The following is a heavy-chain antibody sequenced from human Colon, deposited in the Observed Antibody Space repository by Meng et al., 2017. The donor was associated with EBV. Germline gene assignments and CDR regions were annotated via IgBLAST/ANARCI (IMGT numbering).Heavy chain of an antibody. J-gene: IGHJ4*02. Sequence: QLQQRCARLSKPSETLSLTCTVYGGYFSDSYWTWIRQPPGKGLEWIGEINHVGSTTYNPSLKSRVTISVDTSKNQFSLKLSSVTAADAAVYCCASSDCSGGTCYLDCWGQGTLVTVSS. V-gene: IGHV4-34*01. CDR3: ASSDCSGGTCYLDC. CDR1: GGYFSDSY. D-gene: IGHD2-15*01. CDR2: INHVGST.